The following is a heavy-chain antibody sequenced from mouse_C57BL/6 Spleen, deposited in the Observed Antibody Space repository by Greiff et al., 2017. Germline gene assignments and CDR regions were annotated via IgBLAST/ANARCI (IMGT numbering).Heavy chain of an antibody. CDR2: IDPETGDT. V-gene: IGHV14-4*01. CDR3: TTYYSTPFAY. Sequence: VQLKESGAELVRPGASVKLSCTASGFNIKDDYMHWVKQRPEQGLEWIGWIDPETGDTEYASKFQGKATITADTSSNTAYLQLSRLTSEDTAVYYCTTYYSTPFAYWGQGTLVTVSA. J-gene: IGHJ3*01. D-gene: IGHD2-5*01. CDR1: GFNIKDDY.